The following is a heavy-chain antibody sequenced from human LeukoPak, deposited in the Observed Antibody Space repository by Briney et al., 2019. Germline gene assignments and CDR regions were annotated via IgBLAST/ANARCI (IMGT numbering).Heavy chain of an antibody. CDR2: IRSSIYGGTP. CDR3: SREWGNGNDLRPDS. D-gene: IGHD1-1*01. J-gene: IGHJ4*02. V-gene: IGHV3-49*03. CDR1: GFTLREFA. Sequence: GSLRLSCTSSGFTLREFAVSWFRQAPGKGLERIGFIRSSIYGGTPKAAASVKGRFIFSRDDSKGVAYLRMNSLKTDDTAVYYCSREWGNGNDLRPDSWGRGTLVTVSS.